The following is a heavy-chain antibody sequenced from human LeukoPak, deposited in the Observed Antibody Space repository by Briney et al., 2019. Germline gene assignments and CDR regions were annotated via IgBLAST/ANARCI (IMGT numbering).Heavy chain of an antibody. D-gene: IGHD6-13*01. CDR1: GFTFSAYG. J-gene: IGHJ4*02. CDR3: ARDDSSWFY. Sequence: GGSLRLSCAASGFTFSAYGMNWVRQAPGKGLEWVSFISSSGGTTYYADSVSGRFTISGDNAKNSLYLQMNSLRDEDTAVYYCARDDSSWFYWGQGTLVTVSS. CDR2: ISSSGGTT. V-gene: IGHV3-48*02.